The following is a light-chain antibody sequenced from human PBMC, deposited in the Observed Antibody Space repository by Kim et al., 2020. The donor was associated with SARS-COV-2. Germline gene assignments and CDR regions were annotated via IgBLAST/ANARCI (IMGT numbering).Light chain of an antibody. J-gene: IGKJ1*01. CDR1: HDIANS. CDR3: QKYNSAPWT. Sequence: ASIGDRVTITCRASHDIANSLAGYQQKPGKVPQVLIYAAYTLQSGVPSRFSGSGSGTEFTLTIGSLQTEDVATYYCQKYNSAPWTFGPGTKVDIK. CDR2: AAY. V-gene: IGKV1-27*01.